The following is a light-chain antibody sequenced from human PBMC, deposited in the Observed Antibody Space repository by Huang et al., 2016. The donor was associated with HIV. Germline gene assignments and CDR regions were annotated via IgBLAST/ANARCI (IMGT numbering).Light chain of an antibody. CDR1: QSLSGKY. CDR3: HQYCRSPVT. CDR2: GAS. V-gene: IGKV3-20*01. Sequence: EIVLTQSPGTLSLSPGERATLPCRASQSLSGKYLAWYQQKPGQAPKLLIYGASSRTISIPDRFSGSGSGTDFTLTISRLEPEDFAVYYCHQYCRSPVTFGQGTKVEIK. J-gene: IGKJ1*01.